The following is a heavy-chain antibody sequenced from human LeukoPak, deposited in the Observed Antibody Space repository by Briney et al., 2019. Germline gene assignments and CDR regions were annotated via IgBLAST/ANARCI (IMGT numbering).Heavy chain of an antibody. CDR2: IWYDGSNK. CDR3: ARLDVGATDFDY. J-gene: IGHJ4*02. CDR1: GFTFSSYG. Sequence: GGSLRLSCAASGFTFSSYGMHWVRQAPGKGLEWVAVIWYDGSNKYYADSVKGRFTISRDNSKNTLYLQMNSLRAEDTAVYYCARLDVGATDFDYWGPGTLVTVSS. D-gene: IGHD1-26*01. V-gene: IGHV3-33*01.